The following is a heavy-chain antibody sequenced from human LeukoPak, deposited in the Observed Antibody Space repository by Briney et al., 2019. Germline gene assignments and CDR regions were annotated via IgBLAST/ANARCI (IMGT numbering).Heavy chain of an antibody. CDR1: GGSISRNY. CDR2: IYYSGST. CDR3: AREYATAGTGSNYFDY. D-gene: IGHD6-13*01. Sequence: SETLSLTCTVSGGSISRNYWSWLRQPPGKGLEWIGYIYYSGSTNYNPSLKSRVTISGDTSKNQFSLKLSSVTAADTAVYYCAREYATAGTGSNYFDYWGQGTLVTVSS. J-gene: IGHJ4*02. V-gene: IGHV4-59*01.